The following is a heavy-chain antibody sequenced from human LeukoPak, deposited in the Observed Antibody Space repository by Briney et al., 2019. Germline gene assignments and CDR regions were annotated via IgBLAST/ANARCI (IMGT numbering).Heavy chain of an antibody. CDR3: ARDPDA. V-gene: IGHV3-66*01. J-gene: IGHJ5*02. Sequence: GGSLRLSCAASGFTVSNYYMSWVRQAPGKGLEWVSVIYSGGDTSHADSVKGRFTLSRDNSKNTLYLQMNSLRAEDTAVYYCARDPDAWGQGTLVTVSS. CDR2: IYSGGDT. CDR1: GFTVSNYY.